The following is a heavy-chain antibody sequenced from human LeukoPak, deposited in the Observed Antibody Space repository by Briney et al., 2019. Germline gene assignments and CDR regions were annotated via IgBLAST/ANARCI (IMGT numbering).Heavy chain of an antibody. CDR2: IFYSGST. V-gene: IGHV4-61*01. CDR1: GGSVSSGTYH. J-gene: IGHJ3*02. D-gene: IGHD3-22*01. CDR3: ARHYFRITLIVMEGDAFDI. Sequence: SETLSLTCTVSGGSVSSGTYHWSWIRQPPGKGLEWIGYIFYSGSTNYTPSLKSRVTISVDTSKNQFSLKLSSVTAADTAVYYCARHYFRITLIVMEGDAFDIWGQGTMVTVSS.